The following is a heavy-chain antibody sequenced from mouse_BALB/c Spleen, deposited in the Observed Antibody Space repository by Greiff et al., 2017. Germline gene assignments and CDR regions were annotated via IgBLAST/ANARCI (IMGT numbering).Heavy chain of an antibody. D-gene: IGHD2-12*01. CDR3: ARDPYDGDYAMDY. V-gene: IGHV2-6-7*01. J-gene: IGHJ4*01. CDR1: GFSLTGYG. CDR2: IWGDGST. Sequence: VKLMESGPGLVAPSQSLSITCTVSGFSLTGYGVNWVRQPPGKGLEWLGMIWGDGSTDYNSALKSRLSISKDNSKSQVFLKMNSLQTDDTARYYCARDPYDGDYAMDYWGQGTSVTVSS.